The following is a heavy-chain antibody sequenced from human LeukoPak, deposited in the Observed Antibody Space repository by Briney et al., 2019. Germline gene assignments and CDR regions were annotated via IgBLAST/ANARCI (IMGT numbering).Heavy chain of an antibody. CDR2: ISGNGGST. V-gene: IGHV3-23*01. D-gene: IGHD3-10*01. J-gene: IGHJ4*02. CDR3: AKFIRGIVVPYYDY. CDR1: GFTFSTYS. Sequence: GGSLRLSCAASGFTFSTYSMSWVRQAPGKGMEWVSAISGNGGSTYYADSVKGRFTISRDNSKNTLYLQMNSLTAQDTAVYYCAKFIRGIVVPYYDYWGQGTLVSVSS.